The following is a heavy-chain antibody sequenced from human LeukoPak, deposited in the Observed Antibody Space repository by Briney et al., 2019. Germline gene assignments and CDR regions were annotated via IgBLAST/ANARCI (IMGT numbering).Heavy chain of an antibody. CDR3: AKKAAAGVRFGAFDI. D-gene: IGHD6-13*01. CDR1: GFTFSSYA. J-gene: IGHJ3*02. Sequence: GGSLKLSCAASGFTFSSYAMSWVRQAPGKGLEWVSAISGSGGSTYYADSVKGRFTISRDNSKNTLYLQMNSLRAEDTVVYYCAKKAAAGVRFGAFDIWGQGTMVTVSS. CDR2: ISGSGGST. V-gene: IGHV3-23*01.